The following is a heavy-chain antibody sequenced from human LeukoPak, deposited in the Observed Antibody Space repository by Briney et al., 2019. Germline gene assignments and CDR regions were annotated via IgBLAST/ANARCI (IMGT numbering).Heavy chain of an antibody. CDR3: ARRPPTVVTLSRDALHI. Sequence: GESLKISCKGSGNTFNNFWIGWVRQMPGKGLEWMGIIYPADSDTTYSPSFRGQVTISADKSINTAYLQLSSLKASDTAMYYCARRPPTVVTLSRDALHIWGQGTMVTVSS. D-gene: IGHD4-23*01. V-gene: IGHV5-51*01. CDR2: IYPADSDT. CDR1: GNTFNNFW. J-gene: IGHJ3*02.